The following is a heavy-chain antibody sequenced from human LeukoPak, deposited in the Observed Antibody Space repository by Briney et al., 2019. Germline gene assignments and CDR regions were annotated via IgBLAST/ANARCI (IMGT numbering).Heavy chain of an antibody. J-gene: IGHJ5*02. CDR2: VSRYDDK. CDR3: AHRRPYYSGSGSYSTSWFDP. Sequence: SAPTLAKPTQLLTLSCTFSWFSLSTTVVDVGWVRQRSEIAPEWLALVSRYDDKRYSPSLQSRLTISKDTSKNQVVLTMTNMGPVDTATYYCAHRRPYYSGSGSYSTSWFDPWGEGILVTVSS. D-gene: IGHD3-10*01. CDR1: WFSLSTTVVD. V-gene: IGHV2-5*01.